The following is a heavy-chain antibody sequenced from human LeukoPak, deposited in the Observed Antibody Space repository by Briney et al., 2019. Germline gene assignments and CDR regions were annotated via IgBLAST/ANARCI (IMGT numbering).Heavy chain of an antibody. CDR1: GFTFSRYS. CDR2: ISRSSSYI. D-gene: IGHD6-19*01. Sequence: GGSLRLSCAASGFTFSRYSMNWVRQAPGKGLEWVSSISRSSSYIYYADSVKGRFTISRDNAKNSLYLQMNSLRAEDTAVYYCARDRILGEWLVSGTYYYGMDVWGQGTTVTVSS. J-gene: IGHJ6*02. V-gene: IGHV3-21*01. CDR3: ARDRILGEWLVSGTYYYGMDV.